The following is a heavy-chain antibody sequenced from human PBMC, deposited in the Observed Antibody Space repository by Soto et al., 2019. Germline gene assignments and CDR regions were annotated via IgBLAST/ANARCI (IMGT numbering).Heavy chain of an antibody. Sequence: GGALRVSCAASGFTFSRYGMHWVRQAPGKGLEWVAVIWYDGSNKYYADSVKGRFTISRDNSKNTLYLQMNSLRAEDTAVYYCARDLNYGLFDYWGQGTLVTVSS. D-gene: IGHD4-17*01. CDR2: IWYDGSNK. CDR1: GFTFSRYG. V-gene: IGHV3-33*01. J-gene: IGHJ4*02. CDR3: ARDLNYGLFDY.